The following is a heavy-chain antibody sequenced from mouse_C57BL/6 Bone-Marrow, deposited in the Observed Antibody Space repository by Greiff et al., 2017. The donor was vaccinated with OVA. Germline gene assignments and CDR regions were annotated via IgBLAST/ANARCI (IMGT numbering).Heavy chain of an antibody. J-gene: IGHJ1*03. V-gene: IGHV1-82*01. Sequence: VQLKESGPELVKPGASVKISCKASGYAFSSSWMNWVKQRPGKGLEWIGRIYPGDGDTNYNGKFKGKATLTADKSSSTAYMQLSSLTSEDSAVYFCARWGSNYEYFDVWGTGTTVTVSS. D-gene: IGHD2-5*01. CDR2: IYPGDGDT. CDR3: ARWGSNYEYFDV. CDR1: GYAFSSSW.